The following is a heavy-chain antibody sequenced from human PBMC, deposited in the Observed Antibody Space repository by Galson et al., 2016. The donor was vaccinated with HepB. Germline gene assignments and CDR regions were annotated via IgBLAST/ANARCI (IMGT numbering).Heavy chain of an antibody. Sequence: SVKVSCKASGYTFTNYGISWVRQAPGQGLEWMGRISAYNGNTNYAEKLQGRVTMTTDTSTSTAYMELRSLRSDDTAVYYCARDGYDIGYRYYYGMDVWGQGTTVTVSS. J-gene: IGHJ6*02. CDR3: ARDGYDIGYRYYYGMDV. V-gene: IGHV1-18*01. CDR2: ISAYNGNT. CDR1: GYTFTNYG. D-gene: IGHD6-19*01.